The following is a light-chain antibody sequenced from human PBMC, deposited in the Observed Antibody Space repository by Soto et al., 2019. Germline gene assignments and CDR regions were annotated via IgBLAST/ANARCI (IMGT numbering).Light chain of an antibody. J-gene: IGLJ1*01. CDR3: CSYAGSYSNYV. V-gene: IGLV2-11*01. Sequence: QSVLTQPPSASGSPGQSVTISCTGTSSDVGGYNYVSWYQQHPGKVPKLMIYEVTKRPSGVPDRFSGYKSGNTASLTISGLQAEDEADYYCCSYAGSYSNYVFGTGTKVTVL. CDR1: SSDVGGYNY. CDR2: EVT.